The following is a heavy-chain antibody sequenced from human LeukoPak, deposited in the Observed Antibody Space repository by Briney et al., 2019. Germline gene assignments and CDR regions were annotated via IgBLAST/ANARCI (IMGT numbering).Heavy chain of an antibody. CDR3: AGEEDLRELRGGREFFQY. CDR2: ISGSGGST. V-gene: IGHV3-23*01. J-gene: IGHJ1*01. Sequence: PGGSLRLSCAASGFIFSSYAMSWVRQAPGKGLEWVSVISGSGGSTYYADSVKGRFTISRDNSKNTVYLQMNSLRVEDTAVYYCAGEEDLRELRGGREFFQYWGQGTLVTVSS. D-gene: IGHD3-10*01. CDR1: GFIFSSYA.